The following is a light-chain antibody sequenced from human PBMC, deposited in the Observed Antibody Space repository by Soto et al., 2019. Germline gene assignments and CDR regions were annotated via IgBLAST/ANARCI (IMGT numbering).Light chain of an antibody. CDR2: DAS. Sequence: EIVLTQSPVTLSLSPGERATLSCRASQSVSAYLAWFQQKAGQPPRLLIYDASDRASGVPPRFSGSGSGTDFTLTITGLEPEDFAVYYCQQYNDWTFGQGTKVEIK. J-gene: IGKJ1*01. CDR3: QQYNDWT. CDR1: QSVSAY. V-gene: IGKV3-11*01.